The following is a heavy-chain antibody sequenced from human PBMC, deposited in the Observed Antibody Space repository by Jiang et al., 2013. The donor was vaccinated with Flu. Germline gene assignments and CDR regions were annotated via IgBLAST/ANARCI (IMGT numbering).Heavy chain of an antibody. Sequence: GSGLVKPSETLSLTCTVSGGSISSSSYYWGWIRQPPGKGLEWIGSIYYSGSTYYNPSLKSRVTISVDTSKNQFSLKLSSVTAADTAVYYCASENGLNSGYLVWGQGTLVTVSS. CDR3: ASENGLNSGYLV. V-gene: IGHV4-39*07. CDR2: IYYSGST. CDR1: GGSISSSSYY. J-gene: IGHJ4*02. D-gene: IGHD5-12*01.